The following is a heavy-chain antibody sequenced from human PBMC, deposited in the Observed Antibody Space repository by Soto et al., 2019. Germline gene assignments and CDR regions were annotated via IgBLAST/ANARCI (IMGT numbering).Heavy chain of an antibody. CDR1: GFTFSNYA. V-gene: IGHV3-23*01. D-gene: IGHD3-10*01. Sequence: EVQLLESGGGLVQPGGSLRLSCAPSGFTFSNYAMFWVRQAPGKGLEWVSTIFAGGGSTYYADSVKGRFTISRDNSKNTLFLQMISLRVEDTAVYFCAKDLIRGDGYIDFDYRVQGTLVTVSS. CDR2: IFAGGGST. J-gene: IGHJ4*02. CDR3: AKDLIRGDGYIDFDY.